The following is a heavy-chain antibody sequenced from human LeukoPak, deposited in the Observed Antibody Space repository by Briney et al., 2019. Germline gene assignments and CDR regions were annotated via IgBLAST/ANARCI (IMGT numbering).Heavy chain of an antibody. Sequence: PGGSLRLSCAASGFTFSSYAMHWVRQAPGKGLEWVAVISYDGSNKYYADSVKGRITISRDNSKNTVHLQMNSLRGEDTAVYYCARDRTSMQDFWGQGTLVTVSS. J-gene: IGHJ4*02. D-gene: IGHD1-1*01. CDR1: GFTFSSYA. V-gene: IGHV3-30-3*01. CDR2: ISYDGSNK. CDR3: ARDRTSMQDF.